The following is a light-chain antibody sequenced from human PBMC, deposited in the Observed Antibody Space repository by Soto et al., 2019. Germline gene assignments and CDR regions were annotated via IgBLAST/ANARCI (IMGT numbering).Light chain of an antibody. V-gene: IGLV3-21*02. CDR2: DDS. CDR1: SIGIKG. CDR3: QVWDSSSDHSGV. Sequence: SYVLTQPPSVTVAPGQTARIACGSTSIGIKGVYWYQQKPGQAPVLVVSDDSDRPSGIPERFSGSKSGNTATLTINRVEAGDEADYYCQVWDSSSDHSGVFGGGTKVTVL. J-gene: IGLJ2*01.